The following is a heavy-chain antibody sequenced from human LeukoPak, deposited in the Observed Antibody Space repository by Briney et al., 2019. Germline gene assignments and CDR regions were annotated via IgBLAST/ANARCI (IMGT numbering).Heavy chain of an antibody. D-gene: IGHD2-2*01. J-gene: IGHJ4*02. V-gene: IGHV4-34*01. CDR1: GGSFSGYY. Sequence: KASETLSLTCAVYGGSFSGYYWSWIRQPPGKGLEWIGEINHSGSTNYNPSLKSRVTISVDTSKNQFSLKLSSVTAADTAVYYCARGVRLGYCSSTSCWHQYYFDYWGQGTLVTVSS. CDR2: INHSGST. CDR3: ARGVRLGYCSSTSCWHQYYFDY.